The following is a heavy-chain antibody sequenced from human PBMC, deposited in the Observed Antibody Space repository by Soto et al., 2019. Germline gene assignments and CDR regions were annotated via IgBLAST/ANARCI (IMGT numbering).Heavy chain of an antibody. Sequence: QLQLQESGSGLVKPSQTLSLTCAVSGGSISSGGYSWSWIRQPPGKGLEWIGYIYHSGSTYYIPSLKSRVTISVDRYNNQFSLKLSSVTAADTAVYYCARASTTVTTLDYWGQGTLVTVSS. CDR3: ARASTTVTTLDY. CDR2: IYHSGST. J-gene: IGHJ4*02. CDR1: GGSISSGGYS. D-gene: IGHD4-17*01. V-gene: IGHV4-30-2*01.